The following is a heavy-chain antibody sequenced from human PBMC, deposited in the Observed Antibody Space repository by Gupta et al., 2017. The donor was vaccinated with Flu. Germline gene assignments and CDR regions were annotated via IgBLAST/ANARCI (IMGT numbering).Heavy chain of an antibody. Sequence: EVQLVESGGGVVQPGRYLRISCAASGVTFDDYARHGVRQAPGKGLEWASGISWSSGSIGYADSVKGRFTISRDNAKNSLYLQMNSLRAEDTALYYCAKNYYYYYGMDVWGQGTTVTVSS. CDR1: GVTFDDYA. J-gene: IGHJ6*02. CDR2: ISWSSGSI. CDR3: AKNYYYYYGMDV. V-gene: IGHV3-9*01.